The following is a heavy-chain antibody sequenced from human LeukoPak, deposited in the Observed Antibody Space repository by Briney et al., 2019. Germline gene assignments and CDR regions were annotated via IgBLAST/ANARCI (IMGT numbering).Heavy chain of an antibody. CDR1: GFTFSSYW. V-gene: IGHV3-7*01. CDR3: ARLETSVTEHNWFDP. J-gene: IGHJ5*02. CDR2: IKQDGSEK. D-gene: IGHD2-21*02. Sequence: GGSLRLSCAASGFTFSSYWMSWVRQAPGKGLEWVANIKQDGSEKYYVDSVKGRFTISRDNAKNSLYLQMNSLRAEDTAVYYCARLETSVTEHNWFDPWGQGTLVTVSS.